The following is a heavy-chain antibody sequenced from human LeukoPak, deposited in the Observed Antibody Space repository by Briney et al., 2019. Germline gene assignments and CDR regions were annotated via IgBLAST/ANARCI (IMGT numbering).Heavy chain of an antibody. CDR3: ARALLWFGELSNWFDP. J-gene: IGHJ5*02. CDR2: IIPIFGTA. Sequence: SVKVSCKASGGTFSSYAISWVRQPPGQGLEWMGGIIPIFGTANYAQKFQGRVTITADKSTSTAYMELSSLRSEDTAVYYSARALLWFGELSNWFDPWGQGTLVTVSS. V-gene: IGHV1-69*06. CDR1: GGTFSSYA. D-gene: IGHD3-10*01.